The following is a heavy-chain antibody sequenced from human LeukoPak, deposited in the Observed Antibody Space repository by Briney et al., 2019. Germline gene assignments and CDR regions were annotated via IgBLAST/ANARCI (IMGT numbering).Heavy chain of an antibody. CDR1: GFTFSNYA. CDR3: AKVLEMATITSGFLDY. Sequence: PGGSLRLSCAASGFTFSNYAMSWVRQAPGKGLEWVSGISSSGGSTYHEDSVKGRFPISRDNSENTLYLQMNSLRAEDTAVYYCAKVLEMATITSGFLDYWRQGTLLSVST. J-gene: IGHJ4*02. V-gene: IGHV3-23*01. CDR2: ISSSGGST. D-gene: IGHD5-24*01.